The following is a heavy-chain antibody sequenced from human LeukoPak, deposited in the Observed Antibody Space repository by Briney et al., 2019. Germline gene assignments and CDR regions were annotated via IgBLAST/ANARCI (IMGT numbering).Heavy chain of an antibody. D-gene: IGHD6-13*01. CDR1: GFTFSSYW. J-gene: IGHJ4*02. CDR3: VREPGSIAAAGTFDY. V-gene: IGHV3-7*03. Sequence: PGGSLRLSCAASGFTFSSYWMSWVRQAPGKGLEWVANIKQDGSEKYYVDSVKGRFTISRDNAKNSLYLQMNSLRAEDTAVYYCVREPGSIAAAGTFDYWGQGTLVTVSS. CDR2: IKQDGSEK.